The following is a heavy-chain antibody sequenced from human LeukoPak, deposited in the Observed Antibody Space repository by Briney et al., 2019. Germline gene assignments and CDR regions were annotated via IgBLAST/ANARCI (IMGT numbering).Heavy chain of an antibody. CDR3: ATDRERDPSVYYLV. V-gene: IGHV3-23*01. Sequence: GGSLRLSCAASGFTFTDYAMSWVRQAPEKGLEWISTISDNGGETYYADSVKGRFAISGDNSKNTLFLQMNSLRAEDSAVYYCATDRERDPSVYYLVGGQGTLITVSS. D-gene: IGHD3-22*01. CDR2: ISDNGGET. CDR1: GFTFTDYA. J-gene: IGHJ4*02.